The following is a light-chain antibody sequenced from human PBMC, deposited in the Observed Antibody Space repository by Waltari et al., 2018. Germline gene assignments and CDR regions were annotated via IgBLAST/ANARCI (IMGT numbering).Light chain of an antibody. Sequence: QSVLTQPPSVSGAPGQRVTISCTGSSSNTGAGYDVNWYQQLPGTAHKLLIYGNSNRLSGVPDRFSGSKSGASASLAISGLQAEDEAEYYCQAYDRGLSGSVFGGGTKLTVL. V-gene: IGLV1-40*01. CDR3: QAYDRGLSGSV. CDR1: SSNTGAGYD. CDR2: GNS. J-gene: IGLJ2*01.